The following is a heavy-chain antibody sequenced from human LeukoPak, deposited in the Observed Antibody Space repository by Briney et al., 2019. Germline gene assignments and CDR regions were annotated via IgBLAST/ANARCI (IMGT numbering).Heavy chain of an antibody. V-gene: IGHV3-23*01. Sequence: GGSLRLSCAASGFTFSSHAMSWVRQAPGKGVEWVAYISFICEHTYYAHSVKGRFTISRHNSKNTLHLQMNSLRAEDTAVYYCARRYSSSWRSFDYWGQGTLVTVSS. D-gene: IGHD6-13*01. CDR1: GFTFSSHA. J-gene: IGHJ4*02. CDR3: ARRYSSSWRSFDY. CDR2: ISFICEHT.